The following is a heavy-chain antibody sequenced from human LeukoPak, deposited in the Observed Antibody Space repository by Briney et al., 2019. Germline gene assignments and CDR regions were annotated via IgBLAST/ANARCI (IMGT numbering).Heavy chain of an antibody. CDR1: GDSIISGSHY. CDR3: ARDLPIVGATSGWFDP. V-gene: IGHV4-61*02. J-gene: IGHJ5*02. D-gene: IGHD1-26*01. Sequence: SQTLSLTCTVSGDSIISGSHYWSWIRQPAGTGLEWIGRIYTSGSTNYNPSLRSRVTISVDTSKNQFSLKLSSVTAADTAVYYCARDLPIVGATSGWFDPWGQGTLVTVSS. CDR2: IYTSGST.